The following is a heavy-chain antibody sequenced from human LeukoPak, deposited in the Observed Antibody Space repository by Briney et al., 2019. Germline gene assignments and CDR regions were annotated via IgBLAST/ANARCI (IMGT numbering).Heavy chain of an antibody. Sequence: GASVTVSCKASGYTFSSYYMHWVRQAPGQGLEGMGLINPSDGSTTYAKSFKDRFTITRDKTTSTVYMDLSRLRSEDTAVYYCARLRSPGLAAVRPFDPWGQGTLVTVSS. J-gene: IGHJ5*02. CDR2: INPSDGST. CDR1: GYTFSSYY. CDR3: ARLRSPGLAAVRPFDP. D-gene: IGHD2-15*01. V-gene: IGHV1-46*03.